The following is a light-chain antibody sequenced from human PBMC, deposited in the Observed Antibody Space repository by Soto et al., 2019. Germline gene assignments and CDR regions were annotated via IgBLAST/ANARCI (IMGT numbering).Light chain of an antibody. Sequence: DIQMTQSPSSLSASVGDRVAITCQASQDITNYLNWCQQKPGKAPNLLIYDASNLEAGVPSRFSGSESGTDFTFTISSLQPEDIATYYCQQYRNLPLLTFGGGTKVEIE. J-gene: IGKJ4*01. CDR2: DAS. V-gene: IGKV1-33*01. CDR3: QQYRNLPLLT. CDR1: QDITNY.